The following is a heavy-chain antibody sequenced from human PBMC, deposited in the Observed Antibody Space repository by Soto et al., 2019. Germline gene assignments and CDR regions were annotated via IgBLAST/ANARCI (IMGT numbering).Heavy chain of an antibody. D-gene: IGHD3-3*01. CDR3: AKDPAYYDFWSGYSNWFDP. CDR2: ISGSGGST. CDR1: GFTFSSYA. Sequence: PGGSLRLSCAASGFTFSSYAMSWVRQAPGKGLEWVSAISGSGGSTYYADSVKGRFTISRDNSKNTLYLQMNSLRAEDTAVYYCAKDPAYYDFWSGYSNWFDPWGQGTRVTVSS. V-gene: IGHV3-23*01. J-gene: IGHJ5*02.